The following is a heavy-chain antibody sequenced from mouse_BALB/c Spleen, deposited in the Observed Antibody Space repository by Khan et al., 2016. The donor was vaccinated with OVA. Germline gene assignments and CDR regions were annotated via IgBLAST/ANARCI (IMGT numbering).Heavy chain of an antibody. D-gene: IGHD2-3*01. V-gene: IGHV14-1*02. CDR1: GFNIKDYY. CDR2: IDPENGDT. J-gene: IGHJ3*01. Sequence: EVQLQQSGAELVRPGALVKLSCKASGFNIKDYYMHWVKQRPEQGLVWIGRIDPENGDTIYDPKFQGKASITSDTSSNTAYLQLSSQTSADTAVYYCARDGYSPWFAYWGQGTLVTVSA. CDR3: ARDGYSPWFAY.